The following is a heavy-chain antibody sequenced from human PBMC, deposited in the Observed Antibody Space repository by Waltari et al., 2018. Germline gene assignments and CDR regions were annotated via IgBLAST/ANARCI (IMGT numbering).Heavy chain of an antibody. CDR1: GYTFTSYG. V-gene: IGHV1-18*04. CDR3: ARDLLPYYYDSSGHGPNY. D-gene: IGHD3-22*01. J-gene: IGHJ4*02. Sequence: QVQLVQSGAEVKKPGASVKVSCKASGYTFTSYGISWVRQAPGQGLEWMGWISAYNGNTNYAQKLQGRVTMTTDTSTSTAYMELRSLRSDDTAVYYWARDLLPYYYDSSGHGPNYWGQGTLVTVSS. CDR2: ISAYNGNT.